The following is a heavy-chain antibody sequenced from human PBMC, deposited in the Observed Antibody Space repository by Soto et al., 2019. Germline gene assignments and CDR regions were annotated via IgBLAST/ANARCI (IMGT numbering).Heavy chain of an antibody. D-gene: IGHD4-4*01. V-gene: IGHV4-59*01. Sequence: SETLSLTCTVSNGSFTSYYWTWIRQPPGKGLEWIGYIYYSGNTNYNSSLRGRVTISLDTSKSQFSLNLRSVTAADTAVYYCARGHSNYIFENWFDPWGQGTLVTVAS. CDR2: IYYSGNT. CDR1: NGSFTSYY. J-gene: IGHJ5*02. CDR3: ARGHSNYIFENWFDP.